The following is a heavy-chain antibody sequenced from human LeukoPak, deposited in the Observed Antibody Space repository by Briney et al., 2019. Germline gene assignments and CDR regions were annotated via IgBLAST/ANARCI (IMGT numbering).Heavy chain of an antibody. CDR2: IWYDGSNK. CDR1: GFTSSSYG. J-gene: IGHJ4*02. CDR3: AKAVGTASHFDY. Sequence: GGSLRLSCAASGFTSSSYGMHWVRQAPGKGLEWVAVIWYDGSNKYYADSVKGRFTISRDNSKNTLYLQMNSLRAEDTAVYYCAKAVGTASHFDYWGQGTLVTVSS. V-gene: IGHV3-33*06. D-gene: IGHD1-1*01.